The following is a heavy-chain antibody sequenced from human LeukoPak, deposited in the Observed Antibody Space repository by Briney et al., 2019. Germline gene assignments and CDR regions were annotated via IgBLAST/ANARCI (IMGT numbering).Heavy chain of an antibody. J-gene: IGHJ6*03. CDR3: ARDGVTMVRGVKVLDYYYYYMDV. CDR1: GFTFSSYA. V-gene: IGHV3-23*01. Sequence: PGGSLRLSCAASGFTFSSYAMSWVRQAPGKGLEWVSAISISGGSTYYADSVKGRFTISRDNAKNSLYLQMNSLRAEDTAVYYRARDGVTMVRGVKVLDYYYYYMDVWGKGTTVTISS. D-gene: IGHD3-10*01. CDR2: ISISGGST.